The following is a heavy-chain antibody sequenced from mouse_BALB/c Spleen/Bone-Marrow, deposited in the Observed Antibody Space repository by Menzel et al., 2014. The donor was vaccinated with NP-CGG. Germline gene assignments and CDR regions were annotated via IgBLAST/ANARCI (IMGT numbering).Heavy chain of an antibody. CDR2: IWSDGST. Sequence: VMLVESGPGLVAPSQSLSITCTISGFSLXSYGVHWARQPPGKGLEWLVVIWSDGSTTYNSALKSRLSISKDNSKSQVFLKMNSLQTDDTAMYYCARSPSTMITGGFAYWGQGTLVTVSA. J-gene: IGHJ3*01. CDR3: ARSPSTMITGGFAY. V-gene: IGHV2-6-1*01. D-gene: IGHD2-4*01. CDR1: GFSLXSYG.